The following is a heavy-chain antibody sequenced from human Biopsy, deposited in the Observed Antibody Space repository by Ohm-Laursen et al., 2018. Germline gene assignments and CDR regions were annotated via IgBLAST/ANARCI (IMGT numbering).Heavy chain of an antibody. J-gene: IGHJ4*02. V-gene: IGHV1-69*06. CDR3: ATLTEDYGASPDS. CDR2: VIPISNTA. D-gene: IGHD4-17*01. Sequence: SVKVSCKASGNTFAAYHIHWVRQAPGRGLEWMGRVIPISNTANYAQNFQDRLTITADRSTNTAYMELNSLRSEDTAVYFCATLTEDYGASPDSWGQGTLVVVSS. CDR1: GNTFAAYH.